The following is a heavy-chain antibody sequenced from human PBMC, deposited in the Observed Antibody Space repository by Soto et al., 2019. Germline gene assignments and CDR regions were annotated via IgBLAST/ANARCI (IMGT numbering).Heavy chain of an antibody. J-gene: IGHJ3*02. CDR3: ARDLRGYSYGYDAFDI. V-gene: IGHV4-59*01. D-gene: IGHD5-18*01. CDR1: GGSISNFY. Sequence: SETLSLTCTVSGGSISNFYWSWIRQPPGKGLEWMGYISYSGITNYNPSLKSRFTISVDTSKNQFSLKLSSVTAADAAVYYCARDLRGYSYGYDAFDIWGQGTMVTVSS. CDR2: ISYSGIT.